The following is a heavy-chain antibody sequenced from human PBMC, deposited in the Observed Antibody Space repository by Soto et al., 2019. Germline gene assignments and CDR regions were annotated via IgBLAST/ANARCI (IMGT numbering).Heavy chain of an antibody. CDR3: ARSINP. CDR1: GFTFEDYA. D-gene: IGHD3-10*01. J-gene: IGHJ5*02. Sequence: GGSLRLSCAASGFTFEDYAMHWVRQAPGKGLEWVSGISWNSGSIGYADSVKGRFTISRDNAKNSLYLQMNSLRAEDTAVYYCARSINPWGQGTLVTVSS. CDR2: ISWNSGSI. V-gene: IGHV3-9*01.